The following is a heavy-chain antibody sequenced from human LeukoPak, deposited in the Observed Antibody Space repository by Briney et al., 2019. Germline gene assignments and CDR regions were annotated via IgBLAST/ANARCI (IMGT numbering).Heavy chain of an antibody. D-gene: IGHD3-10*01. V-gene: IGHV4-59*01. J-gene: IGHJ5*02. Sequence: SETLSLTCAVSGGSITSYYWSWIRQPPGKGLEWIGYIYYSGSTNYNPSLKSRVAISVDTSKNQFSLKLSSVTAADTAVYYCARGGVNYKIAGPWGQGALVTVSS. CDR1: GGSITSYY. CDR3: ARGGVNYKIAGP. CDR2: IYYSGST.